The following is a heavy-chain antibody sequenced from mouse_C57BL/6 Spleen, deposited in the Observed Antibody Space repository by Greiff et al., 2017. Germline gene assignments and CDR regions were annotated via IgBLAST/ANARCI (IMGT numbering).Heavy chain of an antibody. Sequence: QVQLQQPGAELVKPGASVKMSCKASGYTFTSYWITWVKQRPGQGLEWIGEIYPGSGSTNYNEKFKSKATLTVDTSSSTAYMQLSSQTSEDSAVYYCARARDGNCMDYWGQGTSVTVSS. D-gene: IGHD2-1*01. CDR1: GYTFTSYW. V-gene: IGHV1-55*01. J-gene: IGHJ4*01. CDR2: IYPGSGST. CDR3: ARARDGNCMDY.